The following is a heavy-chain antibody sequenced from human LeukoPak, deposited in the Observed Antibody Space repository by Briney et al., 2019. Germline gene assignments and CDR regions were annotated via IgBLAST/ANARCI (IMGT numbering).Heavy chain of an antibody. CDR2: ISGGGGST. CDR1: GFTLSSYA. Sequence: GESLRLSCAASGFTLSSYAIHWVRQAPGKGLEYVSAISGGGGSTHYVDSVKGRFTISRDKSKNTVYLQMGSLRAEDTAVYYCARSRDFDYWGQGTLVTVSS. J-gene: IGHJ4*02. V-gene: IGHV3-64*02. CDR3: ARSRDFDY.